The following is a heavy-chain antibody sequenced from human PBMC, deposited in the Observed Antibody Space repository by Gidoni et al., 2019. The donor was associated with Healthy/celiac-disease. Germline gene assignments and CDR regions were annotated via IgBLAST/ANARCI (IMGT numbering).Heavy chain of an antibody. V-gene: IGHV3-74*01. CDR2: INSDGSST. CDR1: GFTFSSYW. J-gene: IGHJ5*02. D-gene: IGHD6-19*01. Sequence: EVQLVESGGGLVQPGGSLRLSCAASGFTFSSYWMHWVRQAPGKGLVWVSRINSDGSSTSYADSVKGRFTISRDNAKNTLYLQMNSLRAEDTAVYYCARDSRVIAVAGTPWFDPWGQGTLVTVSS. CDR3: ARDSRVIAVAGTPWFDP.